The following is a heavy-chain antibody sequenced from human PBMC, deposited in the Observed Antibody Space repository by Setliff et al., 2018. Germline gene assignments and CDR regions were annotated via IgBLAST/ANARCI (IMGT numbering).Heavy chain of an antibody. CDR3: TRRSANSSDWYLCAFDI. Sequence: GGSLRLSCAASGFIFSGSAIHWVRQASRKGLEWVGRIRDKYNSYAIAYAASVEGRFTISRDDSKNMAYLQMNSLRTEDTAVYYCTRRSANSSDWYLCAFDIWGQGTMVTVSS. D-gene: IGHD6-19*01. J-gene: IGHJ3*02. CDR2: IRDKYNSYAI. CDR1: GFIFSGSA. V-gene: IGHV3-73*01.